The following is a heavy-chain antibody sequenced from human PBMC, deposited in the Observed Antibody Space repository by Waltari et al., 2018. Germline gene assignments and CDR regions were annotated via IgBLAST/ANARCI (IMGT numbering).Heavy chain of an antibody. CDR2: IDHSGVT. CDR1: GGSFSGYY. V-gene: IGHV4-34*02. J-gene: IGHJ5*02. D-gene: IGHD4-17*01. CDR3: ALSRYGLASPKFDP. Sequence: QVQVQQWGAGLVKPSETLSLTCAVYGGSFSGYYWSCLRQPPGKALEWLGEIDHSGVTNSNPSLTSRATISVDTSRNQLSLKLTSVTAADTAIYYCALSRYGLASPKFDPWGQGTLVTVSS.